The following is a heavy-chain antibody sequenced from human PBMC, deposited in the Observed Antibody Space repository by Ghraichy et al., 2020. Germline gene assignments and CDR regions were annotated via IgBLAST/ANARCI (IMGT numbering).Heavy chain of an antibody. V-gene: IGHV1-18*01. Sequence: ASVKVSCKASGYTFTNQGISWLRQAPGQGLELMGWIRAYNGNTNYAQKLQGRVTMTTDTSTSTAYMELRSLRSDDTAVYYCAMDIVVVVAATPSYYYYGMYVLGQGTT. J-gene: IGHJ6*02. CDR3: AMDIVVVVAATPSYYYYGMYV. D-gene: IGHD2-15*01. CDR2: IRAYNGNT. CDR1: GYTFTNQG.